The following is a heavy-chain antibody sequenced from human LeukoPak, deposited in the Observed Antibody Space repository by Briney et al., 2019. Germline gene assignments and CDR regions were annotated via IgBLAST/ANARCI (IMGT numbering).Heavy chain of an antibody. V-gene: IGHV3-64D*06. J-gene: IGHJ4*02. CDR2: ISSNGGSI. Sequence: GGTLRLSCSASLFAFSSYAMHWVRQAPGHELEYFSAISSNGGSIYYADSVKCRFTISRDNSPNTLYLQMSSLRAEDTAVYYCVKGVDGLWGQGTLVTVSS. CDR1: LFAFSSYA. CDR3: VKGVDGL. D-gene: IGHD6-19*01.